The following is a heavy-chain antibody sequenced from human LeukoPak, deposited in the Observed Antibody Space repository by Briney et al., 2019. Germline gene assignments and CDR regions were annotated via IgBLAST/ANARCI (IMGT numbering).Heavy chain of an antibody. Sequence: ASVKVSCKASGYTFTDYYMHWVRQAPGQGLQWVGWINPNSGGTNYAQSFQGRVTLTRDTSISTAYMELSRLTSDDTALYYCARDSGSYYRSWDYWGQGTLVTVSS. CDR3: ARDSGSYYRSWDY. CDR2: INPNSGGT. J-gene: IGHJ4*02. CDR1: GYTFTDYY. D-gene: IGHD1-26*01. V-gene: IGHV1-2*02.